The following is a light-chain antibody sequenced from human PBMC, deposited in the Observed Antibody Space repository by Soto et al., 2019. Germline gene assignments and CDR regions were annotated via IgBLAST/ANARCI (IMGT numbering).Light chain of an antibody. V-gene: IGKV3-11*01. CDR3: RQRYNWPLT. CDR1: QRIGNS. Sequence: TVLTQSPATLSLSPGERATLSCKSSQRIGNSLGWFQQKPGQAPRLLIDDAFNRATVIPARFTGSGSGSDFTLTISSLEPEDFGVYYCRQRYNWPLTFGGGNKVEIK. CDR2: DAF. J-gene: IGKJ4*01.